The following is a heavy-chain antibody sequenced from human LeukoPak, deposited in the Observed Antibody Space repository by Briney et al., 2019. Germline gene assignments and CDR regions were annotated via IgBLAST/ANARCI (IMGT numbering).Heavy chain of an antibody. J-gene: IGHJ5*02. CDR2: INPNSGGT. CDR3: ARRFDWSSDYNWFDP. CDR1: GYTFTGYY. Sequence: GTSVKVSCKASGYTFTGYYMHWVRQAPGQGLEWMGWINPNSGGTNYAQKFQGRATMTRDTSISTAYMELSRLRSDDTAVYYCARRFDWSSDYNWFDPWGQGTLVTVSS. D-gene: IGHD3-9*01. V-gene: IGHV1-2*02.